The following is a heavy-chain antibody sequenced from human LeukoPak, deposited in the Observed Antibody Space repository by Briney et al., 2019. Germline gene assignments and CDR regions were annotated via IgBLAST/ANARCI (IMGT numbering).Heavy chain of an antibody. Sequence: GGSLRLSCAASGFTFSSYAMSWVRQAPGKGLEWVSGISGRGRNTYYADSVKSRFTISRDNSKNTLYLQMNSLRAEDTAVYYCAKGEPHFDYWGQGTLVTVSS. CDR3: AKGEPHFDY. D-gene: IGHD1-14*01. CDR1: GFTFSSYA. V-gene: IGHV3-23*01. J-gene: IGHJ4*02. CDR2: ISGRGRNT.